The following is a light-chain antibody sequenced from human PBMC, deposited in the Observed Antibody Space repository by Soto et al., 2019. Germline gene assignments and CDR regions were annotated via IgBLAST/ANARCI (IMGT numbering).Light chain of an antibody. CDR2: DAS. V-gene: IGKV3-11*01. CDR3: QQRSNWPPYT. Sequence: EIVLTQSPATLSLSPGERATLSCRASQSVNSNLAWYQQKPGQAPRLLIFDASNRATGIPARFSGSGSGTDFTLTISSLEPEDFAIYYCQQRSNWPPYTFGQGTKLERK. J-gene: IGKJ2*01. CDR1: QSVNSN.